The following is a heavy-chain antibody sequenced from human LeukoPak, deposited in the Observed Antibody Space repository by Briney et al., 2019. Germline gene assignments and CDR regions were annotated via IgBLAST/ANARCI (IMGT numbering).Heavy chain of an antibody. CDR2: IYSGDST. CDR1: GLTVSSNY. J-gene: IGHJ4*02. CDR3: ARVGQQLTRGGVDY. Sequence: GGSLRLSCAASGLTVSSNYMTWVRQAPGKGLEWVSVIYSGDSTHYADSVKGRFTISRDNSKNTLYLQMNSLRAEDTAVYYRARVGQQLTRGGVDYWGQGTLVTVSS. D-gene: IGHD6-13*01. V-gene: IGHV3-66*01.